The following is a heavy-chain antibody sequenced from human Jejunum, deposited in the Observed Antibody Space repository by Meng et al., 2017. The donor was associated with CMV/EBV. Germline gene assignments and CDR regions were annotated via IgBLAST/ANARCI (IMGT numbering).Heavy chain of an antibody. D-gene: IGHD6-19*01. V-gene: IGHV7-4-1*02. CDR1: GYTFTISA. CDR2: INTSAGNP. CDR3: ARDKIAVAGITGDY. J-gene: IGHJ4*02. Sequence: VELGQLGFELKKPGASVKVSCKASGYTFTISAMNWVRQAPGQGLERMGWINTSAGNPTYAQGFTGRFVFSLDTSVSTAYLQISSLKAEDTAVYYCARDKIAVAGITGDYWGQGTLVTVSS.